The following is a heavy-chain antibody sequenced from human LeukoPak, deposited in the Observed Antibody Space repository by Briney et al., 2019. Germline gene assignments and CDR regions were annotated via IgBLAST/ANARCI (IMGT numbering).Heavy chain of an antibody. J-gene: IGHJ4*02. D-gene: IGHD1-20*01. V-gene: IGHV1-2*06. CDR2: INPNSGGT. CDR3: ATLTRITGTSRPHY. CDR1: GYTFTGYY. Sequence: GASVKVSCKASGYTFTGYYMHWVRQAPGQGLEWMGRINPNSGGTNYAQKFQSRVTMTRDTSISTAYMELSRLRSDDTAVYYCATLTRITGTSRPHYWGQGTLVTVSS.